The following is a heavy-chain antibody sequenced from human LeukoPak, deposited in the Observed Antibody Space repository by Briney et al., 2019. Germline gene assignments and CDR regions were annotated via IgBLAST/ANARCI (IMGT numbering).Heavy chain of an antibody. CDR1: GFTFSSYA. V-gene: IGHV3-23*01. Sequence: GGSLRLSCAASGFTFSSYAMSWVRQAPGKGLEWVSAISGSGGSTYYAASVKGLFIISRDNSKNLLYLQMNGLRAEDTAVYYWAKDTVLAYSSSFDYWGQGTLVTVSS. CDR2: ISGSGGST. CDR3: AKDTVLAYSSSFDY. D-gene: IGHD6-13*01. J-gene: IGHJ4*02.